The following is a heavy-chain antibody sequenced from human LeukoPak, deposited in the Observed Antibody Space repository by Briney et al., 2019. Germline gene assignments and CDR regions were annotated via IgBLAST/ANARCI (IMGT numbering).Heavy chain of an antibody. CDR1: GFTFSSYS. CDR3: ARVIGSYGDSAY. D-gene: IGHD3-16*01. J-gene: IGHJ4*02. V-gene: IGHV3-48*04. CDR2: ISSTSSAI. Sequence: GGSLRLSCAASGFTFSSYSMTWVRQAPGKGLEWLSYISSTSSAIYYADSLKGRFTISRDNAKNSLYLQMDSPRAEDTAVYYCARVIGSYGDSAYWGQGTLVTVSS.